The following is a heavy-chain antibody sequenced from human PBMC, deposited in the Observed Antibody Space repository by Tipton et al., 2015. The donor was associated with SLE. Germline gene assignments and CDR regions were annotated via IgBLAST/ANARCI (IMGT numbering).Heavy chain of an antibody. V-gene: IGHV4-30-4*01. CDR1: GGSISSGDYY. D-gene: IGHD3-3*01. CDR2: IYYSGST. Sequence: TLSLTCTVSGGSISSGDYYWSWIRQPPGKGLEWIGYIYYSGSTYYNPSLKSRVTISVDTSKNQFSLKLSSVTAADTAVYYCARGRRFLEWFDPWGQVTLVIVSS. CDR3: ARGRRFLEWFDP. J-gene: IGHJ5*02.